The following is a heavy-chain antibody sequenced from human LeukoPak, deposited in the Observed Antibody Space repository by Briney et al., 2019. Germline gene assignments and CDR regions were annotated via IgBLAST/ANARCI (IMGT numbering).Heavy chain of an antibody. CDR3: AKRGVVIRVILVGFHKEAYYFDS. J-gene: IGHJ4*02. D-gene: IGHD3-22*01. CDR1: GITLSNYG. Sequence: GGSLRLSCVVSGITLSNYGMSWVRQAPGKGLEWVAGISDSGGRTNYADSVKGRFTISRDSPKNTLYLQMNSLRAEDTAVYLCAKRGVVIRVILVGFHKEAYYFDSWGQGALVTVSS. V-gene: IGHV3-23*01. CDR2: ISDSGGRT.